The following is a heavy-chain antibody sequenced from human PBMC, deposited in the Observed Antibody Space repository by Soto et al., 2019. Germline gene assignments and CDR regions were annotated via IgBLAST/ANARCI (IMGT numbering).Heavy chain of an antibody. J-gene: IGHJ4*02. V-gene: IGHV4-61*01. CDR3: ARASSSSSWPYCFDS. D-gene: IGHD6-13*01. CDR2: IYYTGNT. CDR1: GGSVSSGSYY. Sequence: SETLSLTCTVSGGSVSSGSYYWSWIRQPPGKGLEWIGYIYYTGNTNYNPSLKSRVTISVDTSKNQFSLKLSSVTAADTAVYYCARASSSSSWPYCFDSWGQGTLVTVSS.